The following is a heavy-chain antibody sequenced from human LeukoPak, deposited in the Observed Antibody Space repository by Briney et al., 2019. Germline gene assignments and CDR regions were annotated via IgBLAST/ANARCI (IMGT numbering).Heavy chain of an antibody. CDR3: ARRYC. J-gene: IGHJ4*02. CDR1: GGPFSGYF. CDR2: IHNSGTT. V-gene: IGHV4-34*01. Sequence: SETLSLTCAVSGGPFSGYFWSWIRQSSGKGLEWIGEIHNSGTTNYNPSLNSRVTISEDTSKNQFYLNLSSVTAADTAVYYCARRYCWGQGTLVTVSS.